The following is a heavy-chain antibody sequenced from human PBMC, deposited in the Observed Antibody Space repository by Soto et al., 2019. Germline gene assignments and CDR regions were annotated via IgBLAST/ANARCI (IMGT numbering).Heavy chain of an antibody. CDR1: GGSFSGYY. Sequence: QVQLQQSGAGLLKPSETLSLTCAVYGGSFSGYYWSWIRQPPGKGLEWIGEINHSGSTNYNPSLKSRVTISVDTATNHFSLKLSSVTAADTAVYYCAREGYCSGGSCYSRTLDYWGQGTLVTVSS. CDR2: INHSGST. V-gene: IGHV4-34*01. CDR3: AREGYCSGGSCYSRTLDY. D-gene: IGHD2-15*01. J-gene: IGHJ4*02.